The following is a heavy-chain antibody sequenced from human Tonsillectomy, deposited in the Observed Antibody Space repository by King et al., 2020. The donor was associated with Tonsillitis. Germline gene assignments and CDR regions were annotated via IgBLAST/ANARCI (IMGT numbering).Heavy chain of an antibody. D-gene: IGHD3-22*01. J-gene: IGHJ4*02. CDR3: ARAYDSSGCFDN. Sequence: QLQESGPGLVKPSQTLSLACTVSGGSISSGDYFWNWIRQPPGKGLEWIGYIYYSGSTYYNPSRKSRVTISVDTSKNQFSLKLSSVTAADTALYYCARAYDSSGCFDNWGQGTLVTVSS. CDR2: IYYSGST. CDR1: GGSISSGDYF. V-gene: IGHV4-30-4*01.